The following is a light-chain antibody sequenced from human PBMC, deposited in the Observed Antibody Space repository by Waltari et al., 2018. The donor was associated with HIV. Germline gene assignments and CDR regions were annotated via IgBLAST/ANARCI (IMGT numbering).Light chain of an antibody. CDR1: SSDVGPYNF. CDR3: SSYTASSVV. V-gene: IGLV2-14*01. Sequence: QSALTQPASVSGSPGQSITISCTGTSSDVGPYNFVSWYQQHPGKAPKLIIYEVRNRPSGVSNRFSGSKSGNTASLTISGLQAEDEADYYCSSYTASSVVFGGGTKLTVL. CDR2: EVR. J-gene: IGLJ2*01.